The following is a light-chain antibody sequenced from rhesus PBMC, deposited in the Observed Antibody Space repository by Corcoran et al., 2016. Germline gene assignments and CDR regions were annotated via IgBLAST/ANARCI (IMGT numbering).Light chain of an antibody. CDR1: QGISSW. V-gene: IGKV1-19*01. Sequence: DIQMTQSPSSLSASVGDRVTITCQASQGISSWLAWYQQKPGKAPKLLIYAASHLQSGVPSRFSGNGSGTDFTLTISSLQPEDFATCYCQQNYGHPLSFGGGTKVEIK. J-gene: IGKJ4*01. CDR3: QQNYGHPLS. CDR2: AAS.